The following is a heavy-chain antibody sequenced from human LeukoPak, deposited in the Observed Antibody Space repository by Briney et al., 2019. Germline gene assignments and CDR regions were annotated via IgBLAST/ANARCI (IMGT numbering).Heavy chain of an antibody. J-gene: IGHJ4*02. D-gene: IGHD3-10*01. V-gene: IGHV3-21*01. CDR3: ARVRGMVRGVIKWYFDY. CDR2: ISSSSSYI. Sequence: GGSLRLSCAASGFTFSSYSMNWVRQAPGKGLEWVSSISSSSSYIYYADSVKGRFTISRDNAKNSLYLQMNSLRAEDTAVYYCARVRGMVRGVIKWYFDYWGQGTLVTVSS. CDR1: GFTFSSYS.